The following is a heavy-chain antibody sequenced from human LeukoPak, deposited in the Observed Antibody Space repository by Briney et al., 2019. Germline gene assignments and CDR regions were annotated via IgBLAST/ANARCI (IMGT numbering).Heavy chain of an antibody. CDR2: IFYLGST. D-gene: IGHD6-6*01. V-gene: IGHV4-30-4*01. CDR1: GGSISSGNFY. CDR3: ARKYPDHWFDP. Sequence: SETLSLTCTVSGGSISSGNFYWSWIRQPPGKGLEWIGYIFYLGSTYYNLSLKSRVTMSVDTYKNQFSLILRSVTAADTAVYYCARKYPDHWFDPWGQGTLVTVSS. J-gene: IGHJ5*02.